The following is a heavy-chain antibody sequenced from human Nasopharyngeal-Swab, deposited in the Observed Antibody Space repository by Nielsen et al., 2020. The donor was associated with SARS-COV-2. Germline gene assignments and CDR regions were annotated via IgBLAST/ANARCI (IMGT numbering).Heavy chain of an antibody. CDR3: ARDLAVGDDSYGY. CDR2: IWYDGSNK. J-gene: IGHJ4*02. Sequence: GGPLRLSCAASGFTFSSYGMHWVRQAPGKGLEWVAVIWYDGSNKYYADSVKGRFTISRDNSKNTLYLQMNSLRAEDTAVYYCARDLAVGDDSYGYWGQGTLVTSPQ. D-gene: IGHD3-16*01. CDR1: GFTFSSYG. V-gene: IGHV3-33*01.